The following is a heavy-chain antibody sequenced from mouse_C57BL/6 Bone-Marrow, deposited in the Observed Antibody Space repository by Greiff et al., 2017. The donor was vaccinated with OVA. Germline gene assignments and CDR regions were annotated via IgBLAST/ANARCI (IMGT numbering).Heavy chain of an antibody. CDR2: IAPSDSYT. CDR3: ARTFFFAY. J-gene: IGHJ3*01. CDR1: GYTFPSSW. V-gene: IGHV1-59*01. Sequence: VQLQQPGAELVRPGTSVKLSCKASGYTFPSSWMHWVKQRPGQGLEWIGVIAPSDSYTNYNQKFKGKATLTVATSSSPAYMQLSSLTSEEAEVDYCARTFFFAYWGQGTLVTVSA.